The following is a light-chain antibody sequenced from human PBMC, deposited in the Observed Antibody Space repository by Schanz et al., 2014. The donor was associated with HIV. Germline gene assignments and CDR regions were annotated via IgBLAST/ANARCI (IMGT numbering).Light chain of an antibody. V-gene: IGKV1-5*03. CDR1: QSIGTW. Sequence: DIPMSQSQTTLSAFVGDKVTIPCRASQSIGTWLAWYQQKPGKAPNLLISKASNLESGVPLRFSGSGSGTEFTLTISSLQPDDFATYYCQQSSEYPLTFGGGTKVE. CDR3: QQSSEYPLT. CDR2: KAS. J-gene: IGKJ4*01.